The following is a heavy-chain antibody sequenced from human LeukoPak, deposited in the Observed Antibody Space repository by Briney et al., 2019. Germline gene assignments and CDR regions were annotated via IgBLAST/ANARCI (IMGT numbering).Heavy chain of an antibody. V-gene: IGHV3-20*01. Sequence: GGSLRLSCAASGFKFDDYGMTWVRQAPGKGLEWVSGINWNGGTTDYVDSVKGRFTISRDNAKNSLYLQMNSLRAEDTALYHCARDAGPYCYGSGSPFDPWGQGTLVTVSS. CDR3: ARDAGPYCYGSGSPFDP. CDR1: GFKFDDYG. J-gene: IGHJ5*02. D-gene: IGHD3-10*01. CDR2: INWNGGTT.